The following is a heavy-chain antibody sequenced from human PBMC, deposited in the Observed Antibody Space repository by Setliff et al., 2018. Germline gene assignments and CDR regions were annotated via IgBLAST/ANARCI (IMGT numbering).Heavy chain of an antibody. CDR2: IKQDGSET. CDR3: ARGGYSYGY. D-gene: IGHD5-18*01. Sequence: GESLKISCAASGFTFSTFWVSWVRQAPGKGLEWVANIKQDGSETYYVDSVKGRFTISRDNPNNSLYLQMNNLRAEDTAVYYCARGGYSYGYWGHGTLVTVSS. V-gene: IGHV3-7*04. CDR1: GFTFSTFW. J-gene: IGHJ4*01.